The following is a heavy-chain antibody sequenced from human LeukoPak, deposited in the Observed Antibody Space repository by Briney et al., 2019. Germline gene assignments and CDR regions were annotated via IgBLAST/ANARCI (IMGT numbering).Heavy chain of an antibody. Sequence: PGGSLRLSCAASGFTFSSYAMSWVRQAPGKGLEWVSAIGGSGGYTNYADSVKGRFTISRDNSKNTLYLQMNSLRAEDTAVYYCAKDQQWLVQYYFDYWGQGTLVTVSS. V-gene: IGHV3-23*01. CDR2: IGGSGGYT. CDR1: GFTFSSYA. J-gene: IGHJ4*02. CDR3: AKDQQWLVQYYFDY. D-gene: IGHD6-19*01.